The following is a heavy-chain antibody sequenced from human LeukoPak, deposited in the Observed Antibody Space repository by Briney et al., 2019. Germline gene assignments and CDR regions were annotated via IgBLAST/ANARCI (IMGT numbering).Heavy chain of an antibody. CDR3: AKSRHSSASYAPDY. J-gene: IGHJ4*02. Sequence: PGGSLRLSCAASGFTFSSYAMNWVRQAPGKGLEWVSAISGSGSGIYYADSVKGRFTISRDNSKNTLYLPMTSLRAEDTAVYYCAKSRHSSASYAPDYWGQGTLVTVSS. CDR1: GFTFSSYA. V-gene: IGHV3-23*01. CDR2: ISGSGSGI. D-gene: IGHD6-19*01.